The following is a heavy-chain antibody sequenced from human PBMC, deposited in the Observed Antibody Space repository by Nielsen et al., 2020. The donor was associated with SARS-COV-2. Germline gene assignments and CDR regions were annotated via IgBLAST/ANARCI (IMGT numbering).Heavy chain of an antibody. Sequence: GASLKISCAASGFTFSNAWMSWVRQAPGKGLEWVGRIKSKTDGGTTDYAAPVKGRFTISRDDSKNTLYLQMNSLKTEDTAVYYCTTEIYSSSWYDYYYYGMDVWGQGTTVTVSS. CDR3: TTEIYSSSWYDYYYYGMDV. CDR1: GFTFSNAW. D-gene: IGHD6-13*01. V-gene: IGHV3-15*01. J-gene: IGHJ6*02. CDR2: IKSKTDGGTT.